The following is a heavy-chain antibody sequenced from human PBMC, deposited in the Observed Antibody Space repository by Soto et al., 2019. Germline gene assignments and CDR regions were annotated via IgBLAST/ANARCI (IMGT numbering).Heavy chain of an antibody. CDR2: IRGSGDST. CDR3: AKGSSAYYHYYFDY. J-gene: IGHJ4*02. V-gene: IGHV3-23*01. D-gene: IGHD3-22*01. Sequence: PGGSLRLSCAASGFTFSSFAMTWVRQAPGKGLEWVSAIRGSGDSTHYADSVKGRFTISRDNSKNTLYLQLNSLRAEDTAVYYCAKGSSAYYHYYFDYWGQGTLVTVSS. CDR1: GFTFSSFA.